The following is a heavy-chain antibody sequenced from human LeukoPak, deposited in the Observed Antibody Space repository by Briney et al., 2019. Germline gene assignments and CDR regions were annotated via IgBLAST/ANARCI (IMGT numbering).Heavy chain of an antibody. V-gene: IGHV3-30*02. D-gene: IGHD3-16*02. CDR2: IRYDGSNK. CDR1: GSTFSNYG. Sequence: PGGSLRLSCAASGSTFSNYGLHWVRQAPGKGLEWVAFIRYDGSNKYYADSVKGRFTISRDNSENTLYLQMNSLRPEDTAVYYCAKDAPIGYWGQGTLVTVSS. J-gene: IGHJ4*02. CDR3: AKDAPIGY.